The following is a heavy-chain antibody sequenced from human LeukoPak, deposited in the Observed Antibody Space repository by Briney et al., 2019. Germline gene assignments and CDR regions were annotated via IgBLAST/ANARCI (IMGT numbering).Heavy chain of an antibody. D-gene: IGHD3-9*01. CDR2: IYRSGNT. Sequence: SETLSLTCAVSGYSISSGYYWGWIRQPPGKGLEWIGSIYRSGNTYYNPSLKSQGTISVGTSKNQFSLKLSSVTAADTAVYYCGRHDILGSSAWIDAFDIWGQGTMVTVSS. CDR1: GYSISSGYY. V-gene: IGHV4-38-2*01. CDR3: GRHDILGSSAWIDAFDI. J-gene: IGHJ3*02.